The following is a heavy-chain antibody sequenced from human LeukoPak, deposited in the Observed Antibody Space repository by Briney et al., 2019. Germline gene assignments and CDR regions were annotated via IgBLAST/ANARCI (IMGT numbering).Heavy chain of an antibody. J-gene: IGHJ6*02. CDR3: ARGGNMIATSGRAAYYAMDV. CDR2: INPSTGST. Sequence: ASVKVSCKASGGTFSSYAISWVRQAPGQGLEWMGIINPSTGSTNYAQKFQGRVTMTRDTSTSTVYMELSSLRSEDTAVYYCARGGNMIATSGRAAYYAMDVWGQGTTVTVSS. CDR1: GGTFSSYA. D-gene: IGHD6-13*01. V-gene: IGHV1-46*01.